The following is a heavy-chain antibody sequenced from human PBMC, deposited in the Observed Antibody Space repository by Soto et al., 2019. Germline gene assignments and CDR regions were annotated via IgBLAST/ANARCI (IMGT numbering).Heavy chain of an antibody. D-gene: IGHD3-9*01. Sequence: ASVKVSCKASGYTFTGYYMHWVRQAPGQGLEWMGWINPNSGGTNYAQKFQGRFTISRDNSNSTLFLQMDRLTADDTAVYFCAKDAYYDLSTGTGYYYYGLDVWGQGTTVTVAS. CDR2: INPNSGGT. V-gene: IGHV1-2*02. J-gene: IGHJ6*02. CDR1: GYTFTGYY. CDR3: AKDAYYDLSTGTGYYYYGLDV.